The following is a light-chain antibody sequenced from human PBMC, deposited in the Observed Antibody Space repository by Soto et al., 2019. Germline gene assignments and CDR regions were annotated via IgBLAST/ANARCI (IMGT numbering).Light chain of an antibody. CDR1: QSISFY. Sequence: EIVLSQSPATLSLSPGERSTLSCRASQSISFYLTWYQHKPGQAPRLLIYGASSRATGIPDRFIGSGSGTDFTLTISRLEPEDFALYYCEQYGDSPSTVGQGTKVDIK. J-gene: IGKJ1*01. CDR3: EQYGDSPST. CDR2: GAS. V-gene: IGKV3-20*01.